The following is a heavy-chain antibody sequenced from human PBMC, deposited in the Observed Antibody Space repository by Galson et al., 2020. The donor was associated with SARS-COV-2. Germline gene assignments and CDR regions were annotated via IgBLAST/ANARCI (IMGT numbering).Heavy chain of an antibody. J-gene: IGHJ6*02. D-gene: IGHD3-22*01. Sequence: GESLKISCAASGFTFSSYGMHWVRQAPGKGLEWVAVISYDGSNKYYADSVKGRFTISRDNSKNTLYLQMNSLRAEDTAVYYCAKGISGYYDSSGYYTHGGMDVWGQGTTVTVSS. V-gene: IGHV3-30*18. CDR1: GFTFSSYG. CDR2: ISYDGSNK. CDR3: AKGISGYYDSSGYYTHGGMDV.